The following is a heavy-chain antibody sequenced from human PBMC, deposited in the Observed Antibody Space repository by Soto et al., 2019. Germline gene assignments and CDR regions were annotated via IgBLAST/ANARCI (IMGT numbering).Heavy chain of an antibody. J-gene: IGHJ4*02. CDR1: GYTLTGLS. Sequence: ASVKVSCKVSGYTLTGLSMHWVRQAPGKGLEWMGGFDPEDGETIYAQKFQGRVTMTRDTSTSTVYMELSSLRSEDTAVYYCARGYEQQLPNDYWGQGTLVTVSS. V-gene: IGHV1-24*01. CDR3: ARGYEQQLPNDY. D-gene: IGHD6-13*01. CDR2: FDPEDGET.